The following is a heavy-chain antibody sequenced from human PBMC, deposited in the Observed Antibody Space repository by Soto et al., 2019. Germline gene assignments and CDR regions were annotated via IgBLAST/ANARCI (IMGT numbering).Heavy chain of an antibody. Sequence: SETLSLTCTVSGDSISSADYYWSWIRQTPGKGLEWIGHIFYSSTTYYDPSLKSRLTISVDTSKNHFSLRLTSVTAADTAVYYCARDLWVEPELYYYGMDVWGQGTTVTVSS. CDR3: ARDLWVEPELYYYGMDV. CDR1: GDSISSADYY. V-gene: IGHV4-30-4*01. J-gene: IGHJ6*02. CDR2: IFYSSTT. D-gene: IGHD1-1*01.